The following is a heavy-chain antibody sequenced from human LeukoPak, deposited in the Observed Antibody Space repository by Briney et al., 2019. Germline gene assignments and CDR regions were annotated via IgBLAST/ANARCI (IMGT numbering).Heavy chain of an antibody. J-gene: IGHJ5*02. D-gene: IGHD3-10*01. CDR3: ARDRYYYGSVIFAWFDP. Sequence: SETLSLTCTVSGGSISSYYWSWIRQPAGKGLEWIGRIYTSGSTNYNPSLKSRVTMSVDTSKNQFSLKLSSVTAADTAVYYCARDRYYYGSVIFAWFDPWGQGTLVTVSS. CDR1: GGSISSYY. V-gene: IGHV4-4*07. CDR2: IYTSGST.